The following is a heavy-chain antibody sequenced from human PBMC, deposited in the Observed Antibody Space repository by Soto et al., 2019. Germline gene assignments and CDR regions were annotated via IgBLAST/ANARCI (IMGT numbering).Heavy chain of an antibody. CDR2: IYHSGST. CDR3: ATNMIVQPGGVIISGWGSDY. Sequence: QVQLQESGPGLVKPSGTLSLTCAVSGGSISSDHWWSWVRQPPGKGLEWIGEIYHSGSTNYNPSLKSRVTISVDKSKNQFSLKLTSVPAADTAVYYCATNMIVQPGGVIISGWGSDYWGQGTLVTVSS. J-gene: IGHJ4*02. V-gene: IGHV4-4*02. D-gene: IGHD3-3*01. CDR1: GGSISSDHW.